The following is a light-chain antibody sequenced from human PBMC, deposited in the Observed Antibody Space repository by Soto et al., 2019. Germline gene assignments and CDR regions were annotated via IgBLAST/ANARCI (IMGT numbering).Light chain of an antibody. CDR2: DVS. CDR1: NSDIGGSNF. V-gene: IGLV2-14*01. CDR3: SSYTTSSTLV. Sequence: QSALTQPASVSGSPGQSITISCTGTNSDIGGSNFVSWYQQHPGKAPKLIIYDVSNRPLGVSIRFSGSKSGTTASLTISGLQAEDEADYYCSSYTTSSTLVFGGGTKLTV. J-gene: IGLJ2*01.